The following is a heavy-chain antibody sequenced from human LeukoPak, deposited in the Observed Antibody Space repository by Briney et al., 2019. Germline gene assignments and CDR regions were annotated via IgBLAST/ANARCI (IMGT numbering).Heavy chain of an antibody. V-gene: IGHV3-23*01. Sequence: GGSLRLSCAASGFTFSSYAMSWVRQAPGKGLERVSAISGSGGSTYYADSVKGRFTISRDNSKNTLYLQMNSLRAEDTAVYYCAKDFRIAVAGGGGYYFDYWGQGTLVTVSS. CDR1: GFTFSSYA. J-gene: IGHJ4*02. CDR2: ISGSGGST. D-gene: IGHD6-19*01. CDR3: AKDFRIAVAGGGGYYFDY.